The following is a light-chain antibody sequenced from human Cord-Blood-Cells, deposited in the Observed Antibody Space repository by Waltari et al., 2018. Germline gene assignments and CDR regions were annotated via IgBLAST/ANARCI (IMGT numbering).Light chain of an antibody. V-gene: IGLV2-14*01. Sequence: QSVLTQPPSASGTPGQRVTISCSGSSSDVGGYNYVSWYQQHPGKAPKLMIYDVSKRPSGVSNRFSGSKSGNTASLTISGLQAEDEADYYCSSYTSSSLVVFGGGTKLTVL. CDR3: SSYTSSSLVV. CDR2: DVS. J-gene: IGLJ2*01. CDR1: SSDVGGYNY.